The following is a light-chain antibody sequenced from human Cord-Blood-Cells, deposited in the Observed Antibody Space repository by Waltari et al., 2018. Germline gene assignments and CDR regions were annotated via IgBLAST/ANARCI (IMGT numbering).Light chain of an antibody. CDR2: EGS. V-gene: IGLV2-23*01. CDR1: SSDVWSYNL. CDR3: CSYAGSSTYV. J-gene: IGLJ1*01. Sequence: QSALTQPASVSGSPGQSITISCTGTSSDVWSYNLVSWYQQHPGKAPKLMIYEGSKRPSGVSNRFSGSKPGNTASLTISGLQAEDEADYYCCSYAGSSTYVFGTGTKVTVL.